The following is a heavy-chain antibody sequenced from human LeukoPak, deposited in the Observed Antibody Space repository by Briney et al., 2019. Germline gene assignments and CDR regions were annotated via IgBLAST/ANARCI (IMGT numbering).Heavy chain of an antibody. V-gene: IGHV3-48*03. J-gene: IGHJ4*02. CDR3: AREGFTLDY. CDR2: ISSSGSTI. Sequence: GGSLRLSCAASGFTFSSYEMNWVRQAPGKGLEWVSYISSSGSTIYYADSVKGRCTISRDNAKNSLYLQMNSLRAEHTAVSSCAREGFTLDYWGQGTLVTVSS. CDR1: GFTFSSYE.